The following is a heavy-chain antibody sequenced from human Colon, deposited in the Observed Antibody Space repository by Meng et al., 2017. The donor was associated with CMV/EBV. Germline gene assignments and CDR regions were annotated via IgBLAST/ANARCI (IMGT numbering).Heavy chain of an antibody. Sequence: GESLKISCAASGFTFSSYGVHWVRQAPGKGLEWVAFIRYDESNEKYSDSVKGRFTISRDNSRNTLYLQMNSLRTEDTALYYCATTAGVARPFDYWGQGTLVTVSS. CDR3: ATTAGVARPFDY. CDR2: IRYDESNE. J-gene: IGHJ4*02. D-gene: IGHD2-15*01. CDR1: GFTFSSYG. V-gene: IGHV3-30*02.